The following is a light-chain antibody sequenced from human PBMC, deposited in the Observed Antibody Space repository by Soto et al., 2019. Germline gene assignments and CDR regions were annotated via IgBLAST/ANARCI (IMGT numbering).Light chain of an antibody. J-gene: IGKJ1*01. CDR1: QSISSW. V-gene: IGKV1-5*01. CDR3: QQYNSYSPT. CDR2: DAS. Sequence: DIQMTQAPSTLSASVLHRLTITCRASQSISSWLAWYQQKPGKAPKLLIYDASSLDSGVPSRFRGSGSGTEFTLTISSLQPDDFATYYCQQYNSYSPTFGQGTKVDIK.